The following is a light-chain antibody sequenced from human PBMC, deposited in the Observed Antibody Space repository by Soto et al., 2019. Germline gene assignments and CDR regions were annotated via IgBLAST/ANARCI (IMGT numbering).Light chain of an antibody. Sequence: ETVLTQSPGTLSLSPGERATLSCRASQTIRSNYLAWYRQTPGQAPRLLIYGASNRATGIADMFSGSGSGTDFTRIISRLEPEEFALYYCQQYGSSPWTFGHGTKVEIK. CDR3: QQYGSSPWT. CDR1: QTIRSNY. CDR2: GAS. V-gene: IGKV3-20*01. J-gene: IGKJ1*01.